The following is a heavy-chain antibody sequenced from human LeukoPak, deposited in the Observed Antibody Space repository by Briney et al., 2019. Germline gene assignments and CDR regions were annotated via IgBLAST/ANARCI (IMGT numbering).Heavy chain of an antibody. Sequence: PGGSLRLPCAGSGFTFGDYGMHWVRQAPGKGLEWLAVLSYDGTNKYYADSVKGRFTISRDNSENTLYLQMNSLRAEDTGIYYCAKDLAYYDSSGDYYPAFDIWGQRTMVTVSS. CDR3: AKDLAYYDSSGDYYPAFDI. J-gene: IGHJ3*02. CDR1: GFTFGDYG. CDR2: LSYDGTNK. V-gene: IGHV3-30*18. D-gene: IGHD3-22*01.